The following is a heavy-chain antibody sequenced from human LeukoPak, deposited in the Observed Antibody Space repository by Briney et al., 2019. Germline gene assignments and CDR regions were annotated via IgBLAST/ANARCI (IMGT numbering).Heavy chain of an antibody. J-gene: IGHJ4*02. Sequence: GGSLRLSCAASGFTFSSYAMHWVRQAPGKGLEWVAVISYDGSNKYYADSVKGRFTISRDNSKNTLYLQMNSLRAEDTAVYYCAREALVRGVIIVEFFDYWGQGPLVTVS. CDR1: GFTFSSYA. V-gene: IGHV3-30-3*01. CDR3: AREALVRGVIIVEFFDY. D-gene: IGHD3-10*02. CDR2: ISYDGSNK.